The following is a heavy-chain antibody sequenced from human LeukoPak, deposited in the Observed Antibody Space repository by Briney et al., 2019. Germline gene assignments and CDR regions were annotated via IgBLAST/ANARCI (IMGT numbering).Heavy chain of an antibody. CDR2: IYHSGST. V-gene: IGHV4-38-2*02. J-gene: IGHJ4*02. CDR1: GYSISSGYY. Sequence: SETLSLTCTVSGYSISSGYYWGWIRQPPGKGLEWIGSIYHSGSTYYNPSLKSRVTISVDTSKNQFSLKLSSVTAADTAVYYCARLAIGGPERPDDYWGQGTLVTVSS. CDR3: ARLAIGGPERPDDY. D-gene: IGHD5-12*01.